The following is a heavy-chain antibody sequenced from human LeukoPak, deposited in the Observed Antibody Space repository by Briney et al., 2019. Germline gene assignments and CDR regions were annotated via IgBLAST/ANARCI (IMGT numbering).Heavy chain of an antibody. CDR3: ARAGTSGWYGEY. D-gene: IGHD6-19*01. J-gene: IGHJ4*02. Sequence: SETLSLTCTVSGGSISRFYWNWVRQPPGKGLEWIGYIAYNGNTNYSPSLKSRVTTSVDTSKNQFSLKLSSVTAADTAVYYCARAGTSGWYGEYWGQGTLVIVSS. V-gene: IGHV4-59*01. CDR2: IAYNGNT. CDR1: GGSISRFY.